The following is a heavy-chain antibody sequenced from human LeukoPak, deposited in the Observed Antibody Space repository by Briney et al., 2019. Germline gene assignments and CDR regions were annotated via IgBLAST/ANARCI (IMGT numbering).Heavy chain of an antibody. V-gene: IGHV1-18*04. Sequence: ASVKVSCKASGYTFTGYYMHWVRQAPGQGLEWMGWISAYNGNTNYAQKLQGRVTMTTDTSTSTAYMELRSLRSDDTAVYYCARAAAPLRYFDWLFPAPYYYYYTDVWGKGTTVTVSS. J-gene: IGHJ6*03. CDR1: GYTFTGYY. CDR3: ARAAAPLRYFDWLFPAPYYYYYTDV. CDR2: ISAYNGNT. D-gene: IGHD3-9*01.